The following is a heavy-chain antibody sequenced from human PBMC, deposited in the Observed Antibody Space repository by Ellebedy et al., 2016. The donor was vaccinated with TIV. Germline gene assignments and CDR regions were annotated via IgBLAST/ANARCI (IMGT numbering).Heavy chain of an antibody. Sequence: GESLKISCAASGFTFSSYAMHWVRQAPGKGLEYVSAISSNGGSTYYANSVKGRFTISRDNSKNTLYLQMGSLRAEDMAVYYCAREGSITMIVRALDYWGQGTLVTVSS. CDR1: GFTFSSYA. CDR2: ISSNGGST. D-gene: IGHD3-22*01. V-gene: IGHV3-64*01. CDR3: AREGSITMIVRALDY. J-gene: IGHJ4*02.